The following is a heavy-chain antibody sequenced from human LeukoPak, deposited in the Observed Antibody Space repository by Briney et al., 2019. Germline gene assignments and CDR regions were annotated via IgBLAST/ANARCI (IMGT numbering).Heavy chain of an antibody. Sequence: SETLSLTCAVYGGSFSGYYWSWIRQPPGKGLEWIGEINHSGSTNYNPSLKSRVTISVDTSKNQFSLKLSSVTAADTAVYYCAIGNGGPSQYWGQGTLVTVSS. CDR1: GGSFSGYY. J-gene: IGHJ4*02. CDR2: INHSGST. CDR3: AIGNGGPSQY. V-gene: IGHV4-34*01. D-gene: IGHD3-10*01.